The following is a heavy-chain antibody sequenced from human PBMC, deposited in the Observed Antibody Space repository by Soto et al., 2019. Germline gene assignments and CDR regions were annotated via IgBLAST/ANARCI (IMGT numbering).Heavy chain of an antibody. D-gene: IGHD3-16*02. CDR1: GYTFTSYG. CDR3: ARGGFDYDYIWGSYRSYYFDY. V-gene: IGHV1-18*01. Sequence: QVQLVQSGAEVKKPGASVKVSCKASGYTFTSYGISWVRQAPGQGLEWMGWIGAYNGNTNYAQKLQGRVTMTTDTSTSTAYMELRNLRSDDTAVYYCARGGFDYDYIWGSYRSYYFDYWGQGTLVTVSS. CDR2: IGAYNGNT. J-gene: IGHJ4*02.